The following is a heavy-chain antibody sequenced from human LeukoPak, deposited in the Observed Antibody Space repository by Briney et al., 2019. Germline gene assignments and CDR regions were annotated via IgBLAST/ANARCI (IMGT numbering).Heavy chain of an antibody. V-gene: IGHV5-51*01. CDR3: ARQGPGLRPDY. Sequence: GGSLQISFKGSGYNFCSYWLGWVRQTPGKGLEWMGFIYPGDSEVRFSPSFQGLVTFSAVKSISSAHLQWASLKAPDTDVYYCARQGPGLRPDYWGQGTLVTVSS. CDR2: IYPGDSEV. J-gene: IGHJ4*02. CDR1: GYNFCSYW.